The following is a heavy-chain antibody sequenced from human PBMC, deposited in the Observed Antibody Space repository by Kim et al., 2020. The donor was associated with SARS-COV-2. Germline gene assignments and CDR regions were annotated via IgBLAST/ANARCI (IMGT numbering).Heavy chain of an antibody. J-gene: IGHJ4*02. CDR3: AKGASKDLDY. Sequence: TYNTDSVKGRFTISRDNSKTTLYLQMNSLRAEDTAVYYCAKGASKDLDYWGQGTLVTVSS. CDR2: T. V-gene: IGHV3-23*01. D-gene: IGHD2-15*01.